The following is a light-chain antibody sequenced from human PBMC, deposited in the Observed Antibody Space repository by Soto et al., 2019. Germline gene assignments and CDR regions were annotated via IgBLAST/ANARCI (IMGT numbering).Light chain of an antibody. CDR1: QSVSSY. CDR2: DAS. CDR3: QQRSNWPPLLT. V-gene: IGKV3-11*01. J-gene: IGKJ4*01. Sequence: EIVLTQSPATLSLSPGERATLSCRASQSVSSYLAWYQQKPGQAPRLLIYDASNRATGIPARFSGSGSGTYFTLTISSLEPEDFAVYYCQQRSNWPPLLTFGGGTKVDIK.